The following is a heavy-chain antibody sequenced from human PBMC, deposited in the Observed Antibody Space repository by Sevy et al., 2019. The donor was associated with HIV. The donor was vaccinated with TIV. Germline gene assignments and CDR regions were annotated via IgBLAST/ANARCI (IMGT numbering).Heavy chain of an antibody. J-gene: IGHJ4*02. V-gene: IGHV5-51*01. Sequence: GESLKISCEGSGYSFTTYLIGWVRQMPGKGLEWMGVIYPDDSDTRYNPSFPGQVTISADKSINTAYLEWSSLKASDTVIYYCTRLEQRHCNGAHCYPFDYWGQGTLVTVSS. CDR3: TRLEQRHCNGAHCYPFDY. D-gene: IGHD2-21*01. CDR2: IYPDDSDT. CDR1: GYSFTTYL.